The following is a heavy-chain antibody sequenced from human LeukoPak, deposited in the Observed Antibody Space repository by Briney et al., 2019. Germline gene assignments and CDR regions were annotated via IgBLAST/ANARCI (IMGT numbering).Heavy chain of an antibody. Sequence: GESLKISCKGSGYSLTSYWIGWVRQMPGKGLEWMGIIYPDDSDTRYSPSLQGQVTMSADKSINTAYLQWSSLKASDSAMYYCGRIPAAGSLKGSFDIWGQGTMVTVSS. V-gene: IGHV5-51*01. CDR2: IYPDDSDT. CDR3: GRIPAAGSLKGSFDI. J-gene: IGHJ3*02. D-gene: IGHD6-13*01. CDR1: GYSLTSYW.